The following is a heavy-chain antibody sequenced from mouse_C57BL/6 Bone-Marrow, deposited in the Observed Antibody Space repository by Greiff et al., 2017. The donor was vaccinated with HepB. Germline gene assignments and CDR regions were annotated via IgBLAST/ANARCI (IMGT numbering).Heavy chain of an antibody. CDR2: IYPGNSDT. D-gene: IGHD2-4*01. CDR1: GYTFTSYW. CDR3: TRTITTGETPQRFAY. Sequence: EVQLQQSGTVLARPGASVKMSCKTSGYTFTSYWMHWVKQRPGQGLEWIGAIYPGNSDTSYNQKFKGKAKLTAVTSASTTYMELSSLTNEDSAVYYCTRTITTGETPQRFAYWGQGTLVTVSA. J-gene: IGHJ3*01. V-gene: IGHV1-5*01.